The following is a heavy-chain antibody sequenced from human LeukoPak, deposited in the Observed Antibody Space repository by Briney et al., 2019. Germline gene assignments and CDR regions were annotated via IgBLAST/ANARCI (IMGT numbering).Heavy chain of an antibody. CDR3: ARVLIHFDY. CDR2: IWYDGSNK. J-gene: IGHJ4*02. V-gene: IGHV3-33*01. Sequence: GGSLRLSCAASGFTFSSYGMHWVRQAPGKGLEGVAEIWYDGSNKYYADSVKGRFTISRDNSKISLYLQMNSLRAEDMAVYYCARVLIHFDYWGQGTLVTVSS. D-gene: IGHD2-8*01. CDR1: GFTFSSYG.